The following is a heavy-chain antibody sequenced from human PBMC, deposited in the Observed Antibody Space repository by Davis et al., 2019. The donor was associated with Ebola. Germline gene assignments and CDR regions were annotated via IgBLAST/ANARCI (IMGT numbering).Heavy chain of an antibody. D-gene: IGHD4-17*01. CDR3: AKVGGGGDYG. Sequence: GESLKIPCAASGFTFSSYALSWVRQAPGKGLEWVSAISGSGGSTYYADSVKGRFTISRDNSKNTLYLQMNSLRAEDTAVYYCAKVGGGGDYGWGQGTLVTVSS. V-gene: IGHV3-23*01. J-gene: IGHJ4*02. CDR2: ISGSGGST. CDR1: GFTFSSYA.